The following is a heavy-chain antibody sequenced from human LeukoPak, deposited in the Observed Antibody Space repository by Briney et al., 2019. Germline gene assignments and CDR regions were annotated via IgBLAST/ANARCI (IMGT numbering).Heavy chain of an antibody. Sequence: GGTLRLSCAASGFTFSSYGMSWVRQAPGKGLEWVAVISSDGTNKDYADSVKGRFSISRDNSKNTLYLQMNRLRVDDTAVYYCARDRSQEFDPWGQGTLVTVSS. J-gene: IGHJ5*02. D-gene: IGHD3-10*01. CDR2: ISSDGTNK. V-gene: IGHV3-30*03. CDR3: ARDRSQEFDP. CDR1: GFTFSSYG.